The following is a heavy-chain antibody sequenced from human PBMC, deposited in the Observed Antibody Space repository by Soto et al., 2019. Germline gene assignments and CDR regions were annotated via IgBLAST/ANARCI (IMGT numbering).Heavy chain of an antibody. Sequence: GGSLRLSCAASGFTFSSYAMHWVRQAPGKGLEWVAVISYDGSNKYYADSVKGRFTISRDNSKNTLYLQMNSLRAEDTAVYYCARYSRTDEFDPWGQGTLVTVSS. D-gene: IGHD4-4*01. CDR2: ISYDGSNK. V-gene: IGHV3-30-3*01. J-gene: IGHJ5*02. CDR3: ARYSRTDEFDP. CDR1: GFTFSSYA.